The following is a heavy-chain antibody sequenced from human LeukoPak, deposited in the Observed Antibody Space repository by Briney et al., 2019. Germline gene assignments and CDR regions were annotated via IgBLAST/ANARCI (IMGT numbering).Heavy chain of an antibody. V-gene: IGHV4-34*01. CDR1: GGSFSGYY. Sequence: SETLSLTCAVYGGSFSGYYWSWIRQPPGKGLEWIGEINHSGSTNYNPSLKSRVTISVDTSKNQFSLKLSSVTAADTAVYYCARHDYDYVWGSYRKSYYYYGMDVWGQGTTVTVSS. CDR3: ARHDYDYVWGSYRKSYYYYGMDV. CDR2: INHSGST. J-gene: IGHJ6*02. D-gene: IGHD3-16*02.